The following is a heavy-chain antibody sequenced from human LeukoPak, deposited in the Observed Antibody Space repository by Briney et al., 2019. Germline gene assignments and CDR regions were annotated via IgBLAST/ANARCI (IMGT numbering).Heavy chain of an antibody. CDR2: ISDDGWSK. CDR3: AKRPSDYGDYVSYFDY. V-gene: IGHV3-30*18. J-gene: IGHJ4*02. D-gene: IGHD4-17*01. Sequence: PGGSLRLSCAASGFSFISYGMHWVRQAPGKGLEWVGVISDDGWSKDYADSVKGRFTISRDNSKDTLYLQMNSLRDEDTAVYYCAKRPSDYGDYVSYFDYWGQGTLVTVSS. CDR1: GFSFISYG.